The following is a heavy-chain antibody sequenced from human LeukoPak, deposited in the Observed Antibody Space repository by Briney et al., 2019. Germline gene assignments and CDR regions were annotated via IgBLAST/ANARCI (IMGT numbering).Heavy chain of an antibody. CDR2: IDHSGSA. D-gene: IGHD6-13*01. CDR1: GGSFSGYY. Sequence: SETLSLTCAVSGGSFSGYYWTWIRQPPGKGLEWIGEIDHSGSANYNPSLMSRVTISLDTSKNHFSLNLSSVTAADTAVYYCARSDSRWYSTKHNWFDPWGQGTLVTVSS. CDR3: ARSDSRWYSTKHNWFDP. V-gene: IGHV4-34*01. J-gene: IGHJ5*02.